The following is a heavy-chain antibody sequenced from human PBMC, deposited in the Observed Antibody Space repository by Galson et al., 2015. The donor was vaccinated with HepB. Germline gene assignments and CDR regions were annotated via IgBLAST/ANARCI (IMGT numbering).Heavy chain of an antibody. CDR2: ISSSSSYI. Sequence: LRLSCAASGFTFSSYSMNWVRQAPGKGLEWVSSISSSSSYIYYADSVKGRSTISRDNAKNSLYLQMNSLRAEDTAVYYCARGGRIVATLENYFDYWGQGTLVTVSS. CDR3: ARGGRIVATLENYFDY. J-gene: IGHJ4*02. D-gene: IGHD5-12*01. CDR1: GFTFSSYS. V-gene: IGHV3-21*01.